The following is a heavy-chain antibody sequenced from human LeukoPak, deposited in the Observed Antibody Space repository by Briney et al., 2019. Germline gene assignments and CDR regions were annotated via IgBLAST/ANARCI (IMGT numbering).Heavy chain of an antibody. D-gene: IGHD3-16*01. CDR2: ISDGGDIT. J-gene: IGHJ4*02. Sequence: GGSLRLSCAASGFTFSNCAMSWVRQAPGKGLEWVSAISDGGDITYYADSVEGRFTISRDNSKNTVALQMNSLRAEDTALYCCVKEVRVKSYGDFWGQGTLVTVSS. CDR1: GFTFSNCA. CDR3: VKEVRVKSYGDF. V-gene: IGHV3-23*01.